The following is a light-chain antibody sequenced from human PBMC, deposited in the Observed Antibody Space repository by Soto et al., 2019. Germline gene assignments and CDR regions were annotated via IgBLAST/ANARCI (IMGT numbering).Light chain of an antibody. Sequence: EIVSTQSPPNLSVSPGDTATPVCTASQYIGSTIAWYQQRSGQANKLLIFDESMRLPTVPDRFSGSGSGTEFTLAIRSMQSEDFAVYYCQQYHNWHITFGKGKRVEIK. V-gene: IGKV3-15*01. J-gene: IGKJ5*01. CDR1: QYIGST. CDR2: DES. CDR3: QQYHNWHIT.